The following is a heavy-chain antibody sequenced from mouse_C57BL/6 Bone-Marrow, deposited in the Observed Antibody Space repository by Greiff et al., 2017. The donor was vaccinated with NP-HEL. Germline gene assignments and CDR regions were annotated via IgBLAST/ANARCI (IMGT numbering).Heavy chain of an antibody. J-gene: IGHJ1*03. Sequence: VQLQQSGPELVKPGASVKISCKASGYSFTDYNMNWVQQSNGKSLEWIGVINPNYGTTSYNQKFKGQATLTVDQSSSTAYMQLNSLTSEDSAVYDCAREGDYGSSYWYFDVWGTGTTVTVSS. CDR1: GYSFTDYN. D-gene: IGHD1-1*01. V-gene: IGHV1-39*01. CDR3: AREGDYGSSYWYFDV. CDR2: INPNYGTT.